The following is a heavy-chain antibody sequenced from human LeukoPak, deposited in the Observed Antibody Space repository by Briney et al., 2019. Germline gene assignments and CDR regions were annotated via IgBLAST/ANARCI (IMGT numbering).Heavy chain of an antibody. CDR2: IHPNSGGT. D-gene: IGHD1-26*01. CDR3: ARAAKWELLRGGLDY. Sequence: ASVKVSCKASGYXFTDYYIHWVRQAPGQGLKWMGWIHPNSGGTKYAQKFQGRVTMTRDTSISTAYMEVSSLRSDDTAVYYCARAAKWELLRGGLDYWGQGTLVTVSS. CDR1: GYXFTDYY. V-gene: IGHV1-2*02. J-gene: IGHJ4*02.